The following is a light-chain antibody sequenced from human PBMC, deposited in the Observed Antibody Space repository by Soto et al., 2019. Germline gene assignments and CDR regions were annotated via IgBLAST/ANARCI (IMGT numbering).Light chain of an antibody. J-gene: IGLJ2*01. CDR2: EGS. CDR1: SSDVGNYNL. V-gene: IGLV2-23*03. CDR3: CSYAGSTTFRVL. Sequence: QSALTQPASVSGSPGQSITISFTGTSSDVGNYNLVSWYQQHPGKAPKLMIYEGSKRPSGVSNRFSGSKSGNTASLTISGLQAEDEADYYCCSYAGSTTFRVLFGGGTKLTVL.